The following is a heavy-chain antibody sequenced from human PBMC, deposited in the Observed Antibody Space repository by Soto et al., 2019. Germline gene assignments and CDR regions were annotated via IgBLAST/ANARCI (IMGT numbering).Heavy chain of an antibody. Sequence: QVQLVQSGAEVKKPGASVKVSCKASGYTFTNYGISWVRQAPGQGLEWMGWISANNGNTNYAQKLQGRVTMTTDTTTSTAYRELRSLRSDDTAVYYWARDRGSDALDYWGQGTLVTVSS. V-gene: IGHV1-18*01. D-gene: IGHD3-16*01. CDR3: ARDRGSDALDY. J-gene: IGHJ4*02. CDR2: ISANNGNT. CDR1: GYTFTNYG.